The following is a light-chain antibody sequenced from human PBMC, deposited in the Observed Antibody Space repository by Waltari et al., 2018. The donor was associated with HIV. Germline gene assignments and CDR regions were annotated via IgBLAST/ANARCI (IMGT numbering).Light chain of an antibody. CDR3: QKYNSAPWT. CDR2: AAS. Sequence: DIQMTQSLSSLSASVGDRVTITCRASQGISNHLAWYQQKPGKVPKLLIYAASTLQSGVSSRFSGSGSGTDFTLTISSLQPEDVATYYCQKYNSAPWTFGQGTKVEIK. CDR1: QGISNH. V-gene: IGKV1-27*01. J-gene: IGKJ1*01.